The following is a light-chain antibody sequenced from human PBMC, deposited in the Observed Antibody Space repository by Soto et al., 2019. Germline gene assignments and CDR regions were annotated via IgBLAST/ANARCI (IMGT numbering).Light chain of an antibody. CDR3: QQSYSVPWT. J-gene: IGKJ1*01. CDR1: QSISSY. V-gene: IGKV1-39*01. Sequence: DIQMTQSPSSLSASVGGRITITCRASQSISSYLNWYQHRPGKAPSVLIYGASNLQSGVPSRFSGSGSGTDFTLTISSLQPEDFAIYYCQQSYSVPWTFAQGTKVEIK. CDR2: GAS.